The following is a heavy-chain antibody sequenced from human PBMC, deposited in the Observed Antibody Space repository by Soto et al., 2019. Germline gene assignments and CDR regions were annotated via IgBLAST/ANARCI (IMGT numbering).Heavy chain of an antibody. Sequence: GGSLRLSCAASGFTVSDNYMTWVRQAPGKGLEWVSVLYSAGNAYYADSVQGRFTISRDDSKNTLYLQMNRLRAEDTAVYYCARDKGGGWYYFDSWGQGTLATVSP. D-gene: IGHD6-19*01. CDR1: GFTVSDNY. CDR2: LYSAGNA. V-gene: IGHV3-53*01. J-gene: IGHJ4*02. CDR3: ARDKGGGWYYFDS.